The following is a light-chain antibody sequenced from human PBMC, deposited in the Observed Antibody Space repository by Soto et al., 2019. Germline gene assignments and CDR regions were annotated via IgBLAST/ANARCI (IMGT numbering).Light chain of an antibody. CDR1: SSDVGGDNY. Sequence: QSVLTQPRSVSGSPGQSVTISCTGTSSDVGGDNYVSWYQQHPGKAPKLMIYDVTKRPSGVPDRFSGSRSGNTASLTISGVRTEDEADYYCCSSAGRNTWLFGGGTKLTVL. CDR2: DVT. V-gene: IGLV2-11*01. CDR3: CSSAGRNTWL. J-gene: IGLJ3*02.